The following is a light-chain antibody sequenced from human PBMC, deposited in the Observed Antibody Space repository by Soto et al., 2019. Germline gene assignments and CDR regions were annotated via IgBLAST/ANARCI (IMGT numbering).Light chain of an antibody. V-gene: IGKV4-1*01. CDR1: QSVLYSSNNKNN. J-gene: IGKJ1*01. CDR2: WAS. Sequence: DIVMTQSPDSLAVSLGERATINCKSSQSVLYSSNNKNNLAWYQKKPGQPPKLLIYWASTRESGVPDRFSGSGSGTDFTLTISSLQAGDVAVYYCHQSYTVPSTFGRGTKVELK. CDR3: HQSYTVPST.